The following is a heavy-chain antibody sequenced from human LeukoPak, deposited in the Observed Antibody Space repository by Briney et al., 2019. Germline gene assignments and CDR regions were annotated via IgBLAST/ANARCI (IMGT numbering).Heavy chain of an antibody. CDR3: AKRGGYPIREYFFDY. D-gene: IGHD3-16*01. CDR1: GFTFSSYS. CDR2: ISGSGGST. V-gene: IGHV3-23*01. J-gene: IGHJ4*02. Sequence: PGGSLRLSCAASGFTFSSYSMYWVRQAPGKGLEWVSAISGSGGSTYYADSVKGRFTISRDNSKNTLYLQMNSLRAEDTAVYYCAKRGGYPIREYFFDYWGQGTLVTVSS.